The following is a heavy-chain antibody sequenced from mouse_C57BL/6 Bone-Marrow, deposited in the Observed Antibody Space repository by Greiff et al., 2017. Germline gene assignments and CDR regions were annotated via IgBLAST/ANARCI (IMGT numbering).Heavy chain of an antibody. V-gene: IGHV1-55*01. J-gene: IGHJ1*03. CDR3: SRGLYPYWYVDV. CDR1: GYTFTSYW. CDR2: IYPGSGST. D-gene: IGHD2-12*01. Sequence: QVQLKQPGAELVKPGASVKMSCKASGYTFTSYWITWVKQRPGQGLEWIGDIYPGSGSTNYNEKFKSKATLTVDTSSRTAYMQLSSRTSEDSAVYYCSRGLYPYWYVDVWGTGTTVTVSS.